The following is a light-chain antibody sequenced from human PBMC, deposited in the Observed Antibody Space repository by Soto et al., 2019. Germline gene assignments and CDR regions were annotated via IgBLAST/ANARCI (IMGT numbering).Light chain of an antibody. CDR2: GAS. CDR3: QQYNNWPLA. Sequence: EIVLTQSPGTLSLSPGERAILSCRASQSVSSSYLAWYQQKPGQAPRLLIYGASSRATGVPARFSGSGSGTEFTLTISSLQSEDFAVYYCQQYNNWPLAFGQGTKVDIK. CDR1: QSVSSSY. J-gene: IGKJ1*01. V-gene: IGKV3D-15*01.